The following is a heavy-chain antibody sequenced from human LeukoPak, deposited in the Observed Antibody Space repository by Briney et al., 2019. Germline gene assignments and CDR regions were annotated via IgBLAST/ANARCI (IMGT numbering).Heavy chain of an antibody. CDR3: ARAETTVVTTEPVFDY. CDR2: INPNSGGT. J-gene: IGHJ4*02. Sequence: ASVKVSCKASGYTFTGYYMHWVRQAPGQGLEWMGWINPNSGGTNYAQKFQGRVTMTRDTSISTAYMELSRLRSDDTAVYYCARAETTVVTTEPVFDYWGQGTLVTVSS. V-gene: IGHV1-2*02. CDR1: GYTFTGYY. D-gene: IGHD4-23*01.